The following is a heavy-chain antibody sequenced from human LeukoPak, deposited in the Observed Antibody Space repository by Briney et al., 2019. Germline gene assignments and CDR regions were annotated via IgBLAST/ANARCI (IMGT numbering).Heavy chain of an antibody. J-gene: IGHJ5*02. CDR2: TYYRSKWYN. D-gene: IGHD6-19*01. CDR1: GDSISSNSAA. CDR3: ARAPNTGYSSGWYPGKWFDP. Sequence: SQTLSLTCAISGDSISSNSAAWNWIRQSPSRGLEWLGRTYYRSKWYNDYAVSVKSRITINPDTSKTQFSLQLNSVTPEDTAVYYCARAPNTGYSSGWYPGKWFDPWGQGTLVTVSS. V-gene: IGHV6-1*01.